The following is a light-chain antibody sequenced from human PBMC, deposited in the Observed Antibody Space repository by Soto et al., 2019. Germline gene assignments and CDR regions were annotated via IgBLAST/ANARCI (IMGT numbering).Light chain of an antibody. CDR2: DNY. Sequence: QSVLTQSPSVSAAPGQEVTISCSGTSSNIGKNFVSWYQQLPGTAPKLLIYDNYKRPSGIPDRFSGSKSGTSATLGITGLQTGDEAVYYCGTWDSSLSGGLYVFGSGTQLTVL. CDR3: GTWDSSLSGGLYV. J-gene: IGLJ1*01. CDR1: SSNIGKNF. V-gene: IGLV1-51*01.